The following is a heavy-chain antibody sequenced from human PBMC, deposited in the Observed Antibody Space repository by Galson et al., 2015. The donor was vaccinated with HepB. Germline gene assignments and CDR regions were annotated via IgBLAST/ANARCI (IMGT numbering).Heavy chain of an antibody. D-gene: IGHD3-22*01. CDR2: IDWDDDK. J-gene: IGHJ4*02. Sequence: PALVKPTQTLTLTCTFSGFSLSTSGMCVSWIRQPPGKALEWLALIDWDDDKYYSTSLKTRLTISKDTSKNQVVLTMTNMDPVDTATYYCARGSSGYYQYYFDYWGQGTLVTVSS. CDR1: GFSLSTSGMC. V-gene: IGHV2-70*01. CDR3: ARGSSGYYQYYFDY.